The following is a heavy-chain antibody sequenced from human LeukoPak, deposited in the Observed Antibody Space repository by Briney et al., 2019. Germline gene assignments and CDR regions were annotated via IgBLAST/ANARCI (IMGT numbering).Heavy chain of an antibody. V-gene: IGHV3-11*01. Sequence: GGSLRLSCAASGFTFSDCYMSWIRQAPGKGLGWVSYISSSGSTIYYADSVKGRFTISRDNAKNSLYLQMNSLRAEDTAVYYCARDDSYGENDAFDIWGQGTMVTVSS. CDR1: GFTFSDCY. CDR3: ARDDSYGENDAFDI. J-gene: IGHJ3*02. CDR2: ISSSGSTI. D-gene: IGHD5-18*01.